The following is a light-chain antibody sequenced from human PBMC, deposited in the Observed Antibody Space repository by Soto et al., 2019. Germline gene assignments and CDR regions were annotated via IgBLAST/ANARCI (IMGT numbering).Light chain of an antibody. CDR1: QSISSF. V-gene: IGKV1-39*01. CDR3: QQSHSAWT. CDR2: GAS. J-gene: IGKJ1*01. Sequence: DIQMTQSPSSLSASVGDRVTLTCRASQSISSFLNWYQQKPGKAPKVLIYGASSLQTGVPSRFSGSGSVTDFTLTISSLQPEDSAPYYCQQSHSAWTFGQGNKVEI.